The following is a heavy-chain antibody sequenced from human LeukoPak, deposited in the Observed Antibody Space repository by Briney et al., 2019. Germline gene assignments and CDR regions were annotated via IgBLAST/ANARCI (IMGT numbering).Heavy chain of an antibody. CDR3: ARHDYAGNSGDY. D-gene: IGHD4-23*01. CDR1: GLTVNSNY. V-gene: IGHV3-48*02. J-gene: IGHJ4*02. Sequence: GGSLRLSCAASGLTVNSNYMAWVRQTPGKGLEWVSYIGTSSSIIYYADSVKGRFTISRDNAKNSLYLQMNSLRDEDTAVYYCARHDYAGNSGDYWGQGTLVTVSS. CDR2: IGTSSSII.